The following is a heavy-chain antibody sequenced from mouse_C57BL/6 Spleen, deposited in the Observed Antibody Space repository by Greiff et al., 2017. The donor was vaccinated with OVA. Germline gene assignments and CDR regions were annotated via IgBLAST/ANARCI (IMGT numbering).Heavy chain of an antibody. Sequence: QVQLKQSGAELVRPGTSVKMSCKASGYTFTNYWIGWAKQRPGHGLEWIGDIYPGGGYTNYNEKFKGKATLTADKSSSTAYMQFSSLTSEDSAIYYCARGGSSYYYAMDYWGQGTSVTVSS. D-gene: IGHD1-1*01. CDR3: ARGGSSYYYAMDY. CDR2: IYPGGGYT. J-gene: IGHJ4*01. CDR1: GYTFTNYW. V-gene: IGHV1-63*01.